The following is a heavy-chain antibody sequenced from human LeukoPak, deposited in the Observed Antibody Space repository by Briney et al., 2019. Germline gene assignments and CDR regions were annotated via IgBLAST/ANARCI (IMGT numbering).Heavy chain of an antibody. D-gene: IGHD3-16*01. J-gene: IGHJ5*02. Sequence: SQTLSLTCTVSGGSISSGDYYWSWLRQPPGTGLEWIGRIYTSGSTNYNPSLKSRVTMSVDTSKNQFSLKLSSVTAADTAVYYCARAYVRGSSGWFDPWGQGTLVTVSS. CDR1: GGSISSGDYY. CDR3: ARAYVRGSSGWFDP. V-gene: IGHV4-61*02. CDR2: IYTSGST.